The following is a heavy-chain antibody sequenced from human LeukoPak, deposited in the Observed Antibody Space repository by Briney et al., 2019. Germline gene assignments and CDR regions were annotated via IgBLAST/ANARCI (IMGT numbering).Heavy chain of an antibody. V-gene: IGHV5-51*01. CDR3: EGGRGDKAMKFDY. Sequence: GESLKISCKGSEYTFTKYWIGWLRQMSGKGLEWMGIIYPGDSDTRDSPSFQGQVTMSVDKSISTAYLQWRSLKASDTAMYYCEGGRGDKAMKFDYWGQGTLVTVSS. CDR1: EYTFTKYW. J-gene: IGHJ4*02. D-gene: IGHD5-18*01. CDR2: IYPGDSDT.